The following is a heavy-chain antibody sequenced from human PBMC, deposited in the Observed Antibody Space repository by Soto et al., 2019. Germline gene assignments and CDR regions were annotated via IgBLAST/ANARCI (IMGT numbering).Heavy chain of an antibody. CDR3: AGEFYYGSGTFSPVD. Sequence: SETLSLTCTVSGYSMRTTNWWGWIRQPPGKGLEWIGYIQSSGGTHFNPSLKSRVTLSLDMSKNQFSLKLSSVTAVDTAVYYCAGEFYYGSGTFSPVDWGRGTLVTVS. J-gene: IGHJ4*02. V-gene: IGHV4-28*03. D-gene: IGHD3-10*01. CDR1: GYSMRTTNW. CDR2: IQSSGGT.